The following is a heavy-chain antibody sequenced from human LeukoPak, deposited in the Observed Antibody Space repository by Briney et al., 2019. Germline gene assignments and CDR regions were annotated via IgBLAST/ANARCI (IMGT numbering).Heavy chain of an antibody. J-gene: IGHJ4*02. Sequence: PGGSLRLSCAASGFTFSSYAMTWVRQAPGKGLEWVSSISSSSSYIYYADSVKGRFTISRDNAKNSLYLQMNSLRAEDTAVYYCARAYYGSGSLPFDYWGQGTLVTVSS. CDR1: GFTFSSYA. D-gene: IGHD3-10*01. V-gene: IGHV3-21*01. CDR3: ARAYYGSGSLPFDY. CDR2: ISSSSSYI.